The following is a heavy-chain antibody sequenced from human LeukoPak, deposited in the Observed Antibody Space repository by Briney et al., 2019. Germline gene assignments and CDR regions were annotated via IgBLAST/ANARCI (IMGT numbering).Heavy chain of an antibody. V-gene: IGHV3-23*01. D-gene: IGHD3-22*01. CDR3: AIRYAKYYYDSSGYQSLPS. CDR1: GFTFSSYA. CDR2: ISGSGGST. J-gene: IGHJ5*02. Sequence: PGGSLRLSCAASGFTFSSYAMSWVRQAPGKGLEWVSAISGSGGSTYYADSVKGRFTISRDNSKNTLYLQMNSLRAEETAVYYCAIRYAKYYYDSSGYQSLPSWGQGTLVTVSS.